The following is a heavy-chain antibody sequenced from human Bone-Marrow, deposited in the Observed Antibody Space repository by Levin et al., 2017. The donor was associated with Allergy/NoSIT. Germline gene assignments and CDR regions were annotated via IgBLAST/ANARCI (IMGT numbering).Heavy chain of an antibody. D-gene: IGHD3-22*01. V-gene: IGHV3-21*05. J-gene: IGHJ4*02. CDR2: ISGSGNYI. CDR1: GFTFSTSG. CDR3: ARDLHYDGSGTYDFGY. Sequence: ETLSLTCAASGFTFSTSGMNWVRQTPGKRPEWISYISGSGNYIKYADSVKGRFTISRDNAENSVFLQMNSLRSEDTAVYYCARDLHYDGSGTYDFGYWGQGSLVTVSA.